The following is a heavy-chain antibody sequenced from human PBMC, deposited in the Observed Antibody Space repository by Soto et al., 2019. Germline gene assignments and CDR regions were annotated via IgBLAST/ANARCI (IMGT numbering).Heavy chain of an antibody. D-gene: IGHD3-3*01. V-gene: IGHV1-69*01. CDR1: GGTFSSYA. CDR2: IIPIFGTA. J-gene: IGHJ6*02. CDR3: PRGGPSAYDFWSGYYVSTRTYYYGMDV. Sequence: QVQLVQSGAEVKKPGSSVKVSCKASGGTFSSYAISWVRQAPGQGLEWMGGIIPIFGTANYAQKFQGRVTITADESTSTAYTELSSLRSEDTAVYYYPRGGPSAYDFWSGYYVSTRTYYYGMDVWDQGTTVTVSS.